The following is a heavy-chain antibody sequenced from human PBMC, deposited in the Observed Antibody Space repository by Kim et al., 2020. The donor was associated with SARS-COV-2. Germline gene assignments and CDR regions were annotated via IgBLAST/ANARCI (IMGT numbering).Heavy chain of an antibody. D-gene: IGHD6-19*01. CDR3: TRQGGAGSVYYYYGMDV. Sequence: VKGRFTISRDDSKNTAYLQMNRLKTEDTAVYYCTRQGGAGSVYYYYGMDVWGQGTTVTVSS. J-gene: IGHJ6*02. V-gene: IGHV3-73*01.